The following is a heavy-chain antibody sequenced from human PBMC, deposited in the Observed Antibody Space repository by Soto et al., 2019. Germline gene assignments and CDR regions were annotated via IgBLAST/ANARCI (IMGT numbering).Heavy chain of an antibody. V-gene: IGHV1-69*12. CDR2: IIPIFGTA. CDR3: ARVGDISSGWFSDY. J-gene: IGHJ4*02. D-gene: IGHD6-19*01. CDR1: GGTCSSYA. Sequence: QVQLVQSGAEVKKPGSSVKVSCKASGGTCSSYAISWVRQAPGQGLEWMGGIIPIFGTANYAQKFQGRVTITADESTSTAYTELSRLRSEDTAVYYCARVGDISSGWFSDYWGQGTLVTVSP.